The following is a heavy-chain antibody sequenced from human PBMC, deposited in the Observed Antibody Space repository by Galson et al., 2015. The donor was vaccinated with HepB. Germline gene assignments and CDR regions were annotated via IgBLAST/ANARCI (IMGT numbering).Heavy chain of an antibody. V-gene: IGHV3-30*02. D-gene: IGHD6-13*01. CDR3: AKGGSSNWYLGYDAFDI. J-gene: IGHJ3*02. CDR1: GFTFSSYG. CDR2: IRYDGSNK. Sequence: SLRLSCAASGFTFSSYGMHWVRQAPGKGLEWVVFIRYDGSNKYYADSVKGRFTISRDNSKNTLYVQMNSLRAEDTAVYYCAKGGSSNWYLGYDAFDIWGQGTMVTVSS.